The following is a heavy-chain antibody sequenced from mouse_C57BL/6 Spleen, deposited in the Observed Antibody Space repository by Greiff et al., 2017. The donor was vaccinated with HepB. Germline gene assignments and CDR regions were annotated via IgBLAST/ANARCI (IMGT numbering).Heavy chain of an antibody. CDR1: GYTFTSYW. D-gene: IGHD2-2*01. CDR2: IYPGSGST. Sequence: QVQLQQPGAELVKPGASVKMSCKASGYTFTSYWITWVKQRPGQGLEWIGDIYPGSGSTNYNEKFKSKATLTVDTSSSTAYMQLSSLTSEDSAVYYCARSSTMVTTRAMDYWGQGTSVTVSS. J-gene: IGHJ4*01. V-gene: IGHV1-55*01. CDR3: ARSSTMVTTRAMDY.